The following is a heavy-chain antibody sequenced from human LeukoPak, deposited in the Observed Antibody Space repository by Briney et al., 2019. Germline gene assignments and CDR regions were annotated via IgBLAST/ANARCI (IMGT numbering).Heavy chain of an antibody. CDR3: ARGGWFHDR. CDR1: NGFISTTY. V-gene: IGHV4-59*01. CDR2: IHYSGNT. D-gene: IGHD6-19*01. J-gene: IGHJ5*02. Sequence: SETLSLTCSVSNGFISTTYWSWIRQPPGKGLEWIGNIHYSGNTNYNSSLKSRVTISVDTSKNQFSLKMISVTTADTAVYFCARGGWFHDRWGQGTLVTVSS.